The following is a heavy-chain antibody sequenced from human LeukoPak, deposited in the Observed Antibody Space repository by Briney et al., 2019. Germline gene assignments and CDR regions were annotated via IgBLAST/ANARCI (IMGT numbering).Heavy chain of an antibody. V-gene: IGHV5-51*01. Sequence: GESLKISCQTSGLTFTNYWIGWVRQMPGKGLEWMGIIYPGDSDTKYSPSFRGQVTMSADKSTSTAYLQWGSLKASDTAMYFCARGDASMATGFNYWGQGALVTVSS. D-gene: IGHD6-6*01. J-gene: IGHJ4*01. CDR1: GLTFTNYW. CDR3: ARGDASMATGFNY. CDR2: IYPGDSDT.